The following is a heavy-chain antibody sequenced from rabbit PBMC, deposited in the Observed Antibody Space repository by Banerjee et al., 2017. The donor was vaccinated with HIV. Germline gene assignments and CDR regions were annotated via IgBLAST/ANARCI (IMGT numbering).Heavy chain of an antibody. V-gene: IGHV1S7*01. Sequence: QLKESGGGLVQPGGSLKLSCKASGFDFSNYYMNWVRQAPGKGLEWIGYIDPVFGTTYYASWVNGRFTISSHNAQNTLYLQLNSLTAADTATYFCARDLADVIGWNFGWRGQGTLVTVS. CDR3: ARDLADVIGWNFGW. CDR2: IDPVFGTT. J-gene: IGHJ3*01. D-gene: IGHD4-1*01. CDR1: GFDFSNYY.